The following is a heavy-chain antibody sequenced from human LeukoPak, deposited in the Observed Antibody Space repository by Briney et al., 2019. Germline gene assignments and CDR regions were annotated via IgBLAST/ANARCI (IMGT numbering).Heavy chain of an antibody. V-gene: IGHV3-21*01. CDR1: EFTFNNYG. CDR2: ISSSSTYI. CDR3: ARVRVGATYGGAFDI. Sequence: GGSLRLACAASEFTFNNYGMSWVRQAPGKVLEWVSSISSSSTYIFYADSVKGRFTISRDDAKNSLYLQMNSLRAEDTAVYSCARVRVGATYGGAFDIWGQGTMVTVSS. D-gene: IGHD1-26*01. J-gene: IGHJ3*02.